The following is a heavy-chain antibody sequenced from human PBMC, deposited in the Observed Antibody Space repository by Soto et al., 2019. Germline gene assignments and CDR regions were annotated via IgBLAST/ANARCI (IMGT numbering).Heavy chain of an antibody. V-gene: IGHV2-5*02. CDR1: GFSLSTGGVC. CDR2: IYWDDDK. J-gene: IGHJ6*02. Sequence: QITLKESGPSLVKPTQTLTLTCTFSGFSLSTGGVCVGWIRQPPGKALEWLALIYWDDDKRYSPSLRSRLTVTKDTSKNQVVLTMTNMDPVDTATYYCAHSRCGGDCLQSYSSHYYYGMDVWGQGTTVTVSS. D-gene: IGHD2-21*02. CDR3: AHSRCGGDCLQSYSSHYYYGMDV.